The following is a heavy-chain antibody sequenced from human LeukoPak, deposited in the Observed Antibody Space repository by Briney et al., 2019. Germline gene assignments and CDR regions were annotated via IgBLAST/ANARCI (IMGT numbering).Heavy chain of an antibody. CDR2: IYYSGST. J-gene: IGHJ4*02. D-gene: IGHD5-18*01. Sequence: SETLSLTCTVSDGSISSYYWSWIRQPPGKGLEWIGYIYYSGSTNYNPSLKSRVTISVDTSKNQFSLKLSSVTAADTAVYYCARLSSDSDTAMLDYWGQGTLVTVSS. V-gene: IGHV4-59*08. CDR1: DGSISSYY. CDR3: ARLSSDSDTAMLDY.